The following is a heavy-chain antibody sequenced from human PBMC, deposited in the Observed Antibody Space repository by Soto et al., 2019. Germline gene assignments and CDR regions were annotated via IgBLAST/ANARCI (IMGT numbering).Heavy chain of an antibody. CDR3: ARDFPTDTGATPDY. J-gene: IGHJ4*02. Sequence: GPSVKVSCKAFLYTFNIDYMHWVRQAPGQGLEWMGIINPSGGSTSYSQKFQGRVTMTRDTSTSTVYMELSSLRSEDTAVYYCARDFPTDTGATPDYWGQGTLVTVSS. CDR2: INPSGGST. CDR1: LYTFNIDY. D-gene: IGHD1-26*01. V-gene: IGHV1-46*02.